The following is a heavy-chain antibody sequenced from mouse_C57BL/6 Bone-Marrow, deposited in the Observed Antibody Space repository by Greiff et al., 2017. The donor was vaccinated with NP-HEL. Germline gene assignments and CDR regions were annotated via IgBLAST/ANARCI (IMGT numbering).Heavy chain of an antibody. D-gene: IGHD2-1*01. CDR1: GFTFSSYG. V-gene: IGHV5-6*01. J-gene: IGHJ3*01. CDR3: ARHRPWNYYWFAY. CDR2: ISSGGSYT. Sequence: EVKLQESGGDLVKPGGSLKLSCAASGFTFSSYGMSWVRQTPDKRLEWVATISSGGSYTYYPDSVKGRFTISRDNAKNTLYLQMSSLKSEDTAMYYCARHRPWNYYWFAYWGQGTLVTVSA.